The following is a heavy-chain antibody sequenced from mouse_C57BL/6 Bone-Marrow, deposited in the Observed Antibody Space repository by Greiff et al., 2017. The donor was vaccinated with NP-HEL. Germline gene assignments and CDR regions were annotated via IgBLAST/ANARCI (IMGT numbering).Heavy chain of an antibody. CDR2: INPSTGGT. Sequence: EVQLQQSGPELVKPGASVKISCKASGYSFTGYYMNWVQQSPEKSLEWIGEINPSTGGTTYNQKFKAKATLTVDKSSSTAYMQLKSLTSEDSAVYYCARDDYWGQGTSVTVSS. J-gene: IGHJ4*01. CDR3: ARDDY. CDR1: GYSFTGYY. V-gene: IGHV1-42*01.